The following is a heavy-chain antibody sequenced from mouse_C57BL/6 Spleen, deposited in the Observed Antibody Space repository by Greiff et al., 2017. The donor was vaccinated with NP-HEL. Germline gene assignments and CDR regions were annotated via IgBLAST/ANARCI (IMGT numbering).Heavy chain of an antibody. D-gene: IGHD1-1*01. Sequence: QVQLQQPGAELVKPGASVKLSCKAPGYTFTSYWMHWVKQRPGQGLEWIGMIHPNSGSTNYNEKFKSKATLTVDKSSSTAYMQLSSLTSEDSAVYYCARDYYYGSSLYAMDYWGQGTSVTVSS. J-gene: IGHJ4*01. V-gene: IGHV1-64*01. CDR3: ARDYYYGSSLYAMDY. CDR1: GYTFTSYW. CDR2: IHPNSGST.